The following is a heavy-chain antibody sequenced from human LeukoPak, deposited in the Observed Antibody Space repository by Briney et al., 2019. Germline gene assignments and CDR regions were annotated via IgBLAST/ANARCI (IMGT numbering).Heavy chain of an antibody. CDR1: GGSFSGYY. V-gene: IGHV4-34*01. CDR3: ARLYGDHRDY. CDR2: INHSGST. D-gene: IGHD4-17*01. J-gene: IGHJ4*02. Sequence: SETLSLTCAVYGGSFSGYYWSWIRQPPGKGLEWIGEINHSGSTNYNPSLKSRVTISVDTSKDQFSLKLSSVTAADTAVYYCARLYGDHRDYWGQGTLVTVSS.